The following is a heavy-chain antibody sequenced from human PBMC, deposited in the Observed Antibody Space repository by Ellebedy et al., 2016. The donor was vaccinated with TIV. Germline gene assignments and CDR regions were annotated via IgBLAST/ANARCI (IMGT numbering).Heavy chain of an antibody. J-gene: IGHJ4*02. CDR2: IYPGDSDT. CDR3: ARSLTTYYYASSGY. V-gene: IGHV5-51*01. Sequence: GESLKISXKGSGHSFPSYWIAWVRQMPGKGLEWMGIIYPGDSDTRYSPSFQGQVTISADKSINTAYLQWSSLKASDTATSYCARSLTTYYYASSGYWGQGTLVTVSS. CDR1: GHSFPSYW. D-gene: IGHD3-22*01.